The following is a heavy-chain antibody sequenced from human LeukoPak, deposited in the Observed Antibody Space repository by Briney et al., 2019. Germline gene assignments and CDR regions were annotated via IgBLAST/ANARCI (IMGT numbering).Heavy chain of an antibody. Sequence: GGSLRLSCAASGFTFSSYAMHWVRQAPGKGLEWVAVISYDGSNKYYADSVKGRFTISRDNSKNTLHLQMNSLRAEDTAVYYCARGGGYSYGYFDYWGQGTLVTVSS. J-gene: IGHJ4*02. D-gene: IGHD5-18*01. CDR1: GFTFSSYA. CDR2: ISYDGSNK. V-gene: IGHV3-30*04. CDR3: ARGGGYSYGYFDY.